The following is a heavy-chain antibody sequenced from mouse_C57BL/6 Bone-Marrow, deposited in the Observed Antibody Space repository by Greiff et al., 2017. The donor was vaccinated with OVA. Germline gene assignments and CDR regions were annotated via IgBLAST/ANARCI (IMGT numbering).Heavy chain of an antibody. CDR3: ARELGYGSSYNY. Sequence: QVQLQQSGAELVKPGASVKLSCKASGYTFTSYWMHWVKQRPGQGLEWIGMIHPNSGSTNYNEKFKSKATLTVDKSSSTAYMQLSSLTSEDSAVYYCARELGYGSSYNYWGQGTTLTVSS. D-gene: IGHD1-1*01. CDR1: GYTFTSYW. CDR2: IHPNSGST. J-gene: IGHJ2*01. V-gene: IGHV1-64*01.